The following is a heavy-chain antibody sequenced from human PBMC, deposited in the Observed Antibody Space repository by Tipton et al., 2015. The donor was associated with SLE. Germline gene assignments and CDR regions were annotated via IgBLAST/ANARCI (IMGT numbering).Heavy chain of an antibody. V-gene: IGHV3-23*03. CDR2: TYRSGTS. D-gene: IGHD1-26*01. J-gene: IGHJ4*02. CDR3: ARDRVVGAEGGGYYLDY. Sequence: SLRLSCAASGFSFSSHAISWVRQAPGKGLEWVSVTYRSGTSYYVGSVRGRFTSSRDDSKNTLFLQMDSLTAEDTAVYYCARDRVVGAEGGGYYLDYWGQGTLVTVSS. CDR1: GFSFSSHA.